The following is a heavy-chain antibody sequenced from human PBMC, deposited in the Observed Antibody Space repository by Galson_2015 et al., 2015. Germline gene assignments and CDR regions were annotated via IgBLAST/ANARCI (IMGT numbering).Heavy chain of an antibody. CDR3: ASLRVTRSGTWGFDI. CDR2: IDENVRTT. Sequence: SLRLSCEASGFTFSMFWINWVRQGPGQGLVWVSRIDENVRTTTYADTVKGRFTISRDNAKNTVYLQMNSLRVEDTAVYYCASLRVTRSGTWGFDIWGRGTMVTVSS. J-gene: IGHJ3*02. D-gene: IGHD3-10*01. CDR1: GFTFSMFW. V-gene: IGHV3-74*03.